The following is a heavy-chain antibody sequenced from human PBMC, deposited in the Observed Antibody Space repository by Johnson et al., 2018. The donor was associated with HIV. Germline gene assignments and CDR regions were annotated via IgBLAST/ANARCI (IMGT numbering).Heavy chain of an antibody. J-gene: IGHJ3*02. Sequence: VQLVESGGGLIQPGGSLRLSCAASGFTVSSNYMSWVRQAPGKGLEWVSVIYSGGSTYYADSVKGRFTISRDNSKNTLYLQMNSLGAEDTAVYYCGRDSLETSDGAFDIWGQGTMVTVSS. CDR1: GFTVSSNY. CDR2: IYSGGST. CDR3: GRDSLETSDGAFDI. D-gene: IGHD1-1*01. V-gene: IGHV3-53*01.